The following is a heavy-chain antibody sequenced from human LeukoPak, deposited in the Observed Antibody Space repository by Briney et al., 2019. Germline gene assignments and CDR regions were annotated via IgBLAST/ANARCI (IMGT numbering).Heavy chain of an antibody. J-gene: IGHJ5*02. CDR3: VRGPYGASISNWFDP. CDR1: GDSITGYS. V-gene: IGHV4-59*01. CDR2: TYYNGDT. D-gene: IGHD4/OR15-4a*01. Sequence: SETLSLTCSVSGDSITGYSWSWIRQTPGKGLEWIGYTYYNGDTHYNPSLNSRLSISVDTPNNQFSLNLRSVTAADTAAYYCVRGPYGASISNWFDPWGQGLLVTVSS.